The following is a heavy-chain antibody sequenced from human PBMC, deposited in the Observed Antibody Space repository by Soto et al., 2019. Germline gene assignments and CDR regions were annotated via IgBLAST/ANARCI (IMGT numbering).Heavy chain of an antibody. D-gene: IGHD5-12*01. V-gene: IGHV1-69*13. CDR2: IIPIFGTA. CDR1: GCTFSSYA. CDR3: ASWLRAGLYNWFDP. Sequence: ASVKVSCKASGCTFSSYAISWVRQAPGQGLEWMGGIIPIFGTANYAQKFQGRVTITADESTSTAYMELSSLRSEDTAVYYCASWLRAGLYNWFDPWGQGTQVTVSS. J-gene: IGHJ5*02.